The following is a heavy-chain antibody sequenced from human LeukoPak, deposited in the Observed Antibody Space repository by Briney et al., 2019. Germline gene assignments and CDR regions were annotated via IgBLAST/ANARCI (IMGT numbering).Heavy chain of an antibody. CDR1: GGSISSISNYY. V-gene: IGHV4-61*01. Sequence: PSETLSLTCIFSGGSISSISNYYWSWFRQPPGKGLEWIGYIYYSGSTNYNPPLQSRVNISIDTSKNQFSLKLISVTAADTAVYYCPRSDCSGGSCYINFDYWGQGTLVTVSS. D-gene: IGHD2-15*01. J-gene: IGHJ4*02. CDR3: PRSDCSGGSCYINFDY. CDR2: IYYSGST.